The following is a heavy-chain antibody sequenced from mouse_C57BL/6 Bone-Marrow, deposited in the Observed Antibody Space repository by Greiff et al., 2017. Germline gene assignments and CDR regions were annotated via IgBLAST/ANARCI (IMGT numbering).Heavy chain of an antibody. Sequence: QVQLQQSGAELVRPGSSVKLSCKASGYTFTSYWMHWVKQRPIQGLEWIGNIDPSDSETHYNQKFKDKATLTVDKSSSTAYMQLSSLTSEDSAVYDCAREGGTTVVAPVFDVWGTGTTVTVSS. V-gene: IGHV1-52*01. D-gene: IGHD1-1*01. CDR3: AREGGTTVVAPVFDV. CDR1: GYTFTSYW. J-gene: IGHJ1*03. CDR2: IDPSDSET.